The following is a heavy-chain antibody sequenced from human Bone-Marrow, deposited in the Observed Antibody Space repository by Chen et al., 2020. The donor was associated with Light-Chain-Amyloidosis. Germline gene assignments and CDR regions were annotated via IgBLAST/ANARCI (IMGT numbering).Heavy chain of an antibody. CDR1: GFTFSSYA. Sequence: EVQLLESGGGLVQPGGSLRLSCAASGFTFSSYAMSWVRQAPGKGLEWVSAISGSGGSTYYADSVKGRVTISRDDSKNTLYLQMNSLRAEDTAVYYCAKAFEQLKTYNWFDPWGQGTLVTVSS. CDR2: ISGSGGST. D-gene: IGHD6-13*01. V-gene: IGHV3-23*01. J-gene: IGHJ5*02. CDR3: AKAFEQLKTYNWFDP.